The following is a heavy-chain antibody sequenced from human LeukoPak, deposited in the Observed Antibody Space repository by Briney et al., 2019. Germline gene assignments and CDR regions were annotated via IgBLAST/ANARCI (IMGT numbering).Heavy chain of an antibody. Sequence: GGSLRLSCAASGFTFSSYAMSWVRQAPGKGLEWVSAISGSGGSTYYADSVKGRFTISRDNSKNTLYLQMNSLRAEDTAVYYCAKDRGQLWSEYYFDYWGQGTLVTVSS. D-gene: IGHD5-18*01. V-gene: IGHV3-23*01. CDR3: AKDRGQLWSEYYFDY. CDR2: ISGSGGST. CDR1: GFTFSSYA. J-gene: IGHJ4*02.